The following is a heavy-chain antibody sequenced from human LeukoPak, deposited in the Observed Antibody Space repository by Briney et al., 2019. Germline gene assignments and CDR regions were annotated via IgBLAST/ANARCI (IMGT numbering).Heavy chain of an antibody. D-gene: IGHD3-22*01. V-gene: IGHV4-34*01. Sequence: SETLSLTCAVYGGSFSGYYWSWIRQPPGKGLEWIGEINHSGSTNYNPSLKSRVTISVDTSKNQLSLKLSSVTAADTAVYYCARDNYDNSGYYFDYWGQGTLVTVSS. J-gene: IGHJ4*02. CDR2: INHSGST. CDR1: GGSFSGYY. CDR3: ARDNYDNSGYYFDY.